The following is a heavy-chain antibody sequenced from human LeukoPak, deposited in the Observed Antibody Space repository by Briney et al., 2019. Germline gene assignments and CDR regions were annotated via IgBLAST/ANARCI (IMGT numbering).Heavy chain of an antibody. CDR2: ISSSGSTI. V-gene: IGHV3-48*03. J-gene: IGHJ3*02. D-gene: IGHD3-22*01. CDR1: GFTFSSYE. Sequence: GGSLRLSCAASGFTFSSYEMNWVRQAPGKGLEWASYISSSGSTIYYADYVKGRFTISRDNSKNTVYLQMNSLRAEDTAVYYCARELQYYDSSGYPMSYGFDIWGQGTMVTVSS. CDR3: ARELQYYDSSGYPMSYGFDI.